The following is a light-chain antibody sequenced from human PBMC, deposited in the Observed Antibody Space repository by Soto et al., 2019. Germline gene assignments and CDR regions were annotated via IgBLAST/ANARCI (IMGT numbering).Light chain of an antibody. Sequence: EIVMTQSPATLSVSPGESATLSCRASQSISSELAWYQQKPGQPPRLLIYGASTRATGVPARFTGSGSGSAFPPPISGLQSENFAVYYCNKGKNWPLTLGKGTGWRS. V-gene: IGKV3-15*01. CDR2: GAS. CDR3: NKGKNWPLT. J-gene: IGKJ2*01. CDR1: QSISSE.